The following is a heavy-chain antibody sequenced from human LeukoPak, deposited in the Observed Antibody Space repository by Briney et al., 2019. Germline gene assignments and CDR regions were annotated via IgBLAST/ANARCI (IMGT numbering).Heavy chain of an antibody. CDR1: GGSFSGYY. D-gene: IGHD6-13*01. CDR2: INHSGST. V-gene: IGHV4-34*01. CDR3: AREKQQLVKKVDY. J-gene: IGHJ4*02. Sequence: SETLSLTCAVYGGSFSGYYWSWIRQPPGKGLEWIGEINHSGSTNYNPSLKSRVTVSVDTSKNQSSLKLSSVTAADTAVYYCAREKQQLVKKVDYWGQETLVTVSS.